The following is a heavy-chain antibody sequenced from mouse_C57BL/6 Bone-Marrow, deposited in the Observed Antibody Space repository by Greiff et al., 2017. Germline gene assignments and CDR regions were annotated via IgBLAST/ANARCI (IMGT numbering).Heavy chain of an antibody. V-gene: IGHV1-64*01. CDR2: LHPKSGST. CDR3: SRPGFYAMDV. CDR1: GYTFTSYW. Sequence: QVQLQQPGAELVKPGASVKLSCKASGYTFTSYWMHWVKQRPGQGLAWIGMLHPKSGSTNYNEKFKSKATLTVDKSSSPAYMQLSSLTSADSAVYYCSRPGFYAMDVWGQGTSVTVSS. J-gene: IGHJ4*01. D-gene: IGHD4-1*01.